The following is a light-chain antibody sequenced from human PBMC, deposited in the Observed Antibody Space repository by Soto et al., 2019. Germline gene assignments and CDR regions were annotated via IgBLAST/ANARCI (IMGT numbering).Light chain of an antibody. V-gene: IGLV1-40*01. Sequence: QSVLTQPPSVSGAPGQRVTISCTGSSSNIGAGYDVHWYQQLRGTAPKLLIYGNSNRPSGVPDRFSGSKSGPSASLAITGLQAEDEADSYCQSYDSSLSGYVFGTGTKLTVL. CDR3: QSYDSSLSGYV. J-gene: IGLJ1*01. CDR1: SSNIGAGYD. CDR2: GNS.